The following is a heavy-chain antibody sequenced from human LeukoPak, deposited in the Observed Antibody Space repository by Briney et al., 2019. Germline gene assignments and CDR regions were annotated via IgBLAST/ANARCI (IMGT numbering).Heavy chain of an antibody. CDR1: GFTFSSYS. D-gene: IGHD4/OR15-4a*01. V-gene: IGHV3-48*04. CDR2: ISSSSSTI. J-gene: IGHJ4*02. Sequence: GGSXXLSCAASGFTFSSYSMNWVRQAPGKGLEWVSYISSSSSTIYYADSVKGRFTISRDNAKNSLYLQMNSLRAEDTAVYYCAREDYRYYFDYWGQGTLVTVSS. CDR3: AREDYRYYFDY.